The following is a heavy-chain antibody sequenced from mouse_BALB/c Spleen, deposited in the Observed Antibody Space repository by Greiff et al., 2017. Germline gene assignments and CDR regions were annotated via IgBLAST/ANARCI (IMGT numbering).Heavy chain of an antibody. J-gene: IGHJ2*01. D-gene: IGHD1-1*01. CDR1: GYTFTCYT. CDR3: ARWCYGSSSYYFDY. V-gene: IGHV1S26*01. CDR2: INPSSGYT. Sequence: VQLQQPGAELVRPGASVKLSCKASGYTFTCYTMHWVKQRPGQGLEWIGYINPSSGYTNYNQKFKDKATLTADKSSSTAYMQLSSLTSEDSAVYYCARWCYGSSSYYFDYWGQGTTLTVSS.